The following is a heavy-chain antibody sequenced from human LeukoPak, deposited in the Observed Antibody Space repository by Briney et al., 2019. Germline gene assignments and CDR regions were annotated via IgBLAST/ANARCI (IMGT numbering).Heavy chain of an antibody. D-gene: IGHD3-3*01. J-gene: IGHJ6*02. Sequence: PSETLSLTCTVSGGSISSYYWSWIRQPPGKGLEWIGYIYYSGSTNYNPSLKSRVTISVDTSKSQFSLKLSSVTAADTAVYYCARLPAYYDFWSGAQGYYYGMDVWGQGTTVTVSS. V-gene: IGHV4-59*08. CDR1: GGSISSYY. CDR2: IYYSGST. CDR3: ARLPAYYDFWSGAQGYYYGMDV.